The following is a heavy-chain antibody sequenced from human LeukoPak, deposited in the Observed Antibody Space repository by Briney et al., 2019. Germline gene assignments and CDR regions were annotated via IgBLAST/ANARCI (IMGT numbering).Heavy chain of an antibody. CDR1: GCSISGGYY. CDR3: ARMGVSYYYDSSTYYPIAFDV. V-gene: IGHV4-38-2*01. CDR2: IFHSGSI. Sequence: PSETLSLTCAVSGCSISGGYYWGWIRQSPGKGLEWIATIFHSGSIYYNPSLKSRVTLSVDTSKNQFSLKLNSVIAADTAVYYRARMGVSYYYDSSTYYPIAFDVWGQGTMVTVSS. J-gene: IGHJ3*01. D-gene: IGHD3-22*01.